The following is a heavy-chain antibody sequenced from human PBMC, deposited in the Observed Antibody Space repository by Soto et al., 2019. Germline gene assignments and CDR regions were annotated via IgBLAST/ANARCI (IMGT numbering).Heavy chain of an antibody. Sequence: HLVESGGGLVVPGGSLRLSCAASGFALGSRWMDWVRQAPGKGPEWVANIKEDGSARYYADSVQGRFTISRDNAKNSLFLQMNSLRHEDTAVYYCVRETFHFDQWGQGTLVTVSS. CDR1: GFALGSRW. CDR3: VRETFHFDQ. CDR2: IKEDGSAR. J-gene: IGHJ4*02. V-gene: IGHV3-7*01.